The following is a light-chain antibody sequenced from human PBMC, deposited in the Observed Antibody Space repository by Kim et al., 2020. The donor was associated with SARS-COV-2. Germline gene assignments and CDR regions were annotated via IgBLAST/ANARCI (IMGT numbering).Light chain of an antibody. CDR1: SSNIGSKT. J-gene: IGLJ3*02. Sequence: QSVVTQPPSASGTPGQRVTISCSGSSSNIGSKTVNWYQQVPGTAPKLLIYSNNKRPSGVPDRFSGSKSGTSASLAISGLQSEDESDYCCATWDVSLNVWVLGGGTKVTVL. CDR2: SNN. V-gene: IGLV1-44*01. CDR3: ATWDVSLNVWV.